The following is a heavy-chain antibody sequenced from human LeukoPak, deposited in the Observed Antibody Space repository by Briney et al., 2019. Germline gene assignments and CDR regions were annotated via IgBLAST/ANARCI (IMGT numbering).Heavy chain of an antibody. Sequence: GGSLRLSCAASGFTFDDYAMHWVREAPGKGLEWVSGISWNSGSIGYADSVKGRFTISRDNAKNSLYLQMNSLRAEDTALYYCAKEVGATTNYYYGMDVWGQGTTVTVSS. V-gene: IGHV3-9*01. J-gene: IGHJ6*02. CDR1: GFTFDDYA. D-gene: IGHD1-26*01. CDR3: AKEVGATTNYYYGMDV. CDR2: ISWNSGSI.